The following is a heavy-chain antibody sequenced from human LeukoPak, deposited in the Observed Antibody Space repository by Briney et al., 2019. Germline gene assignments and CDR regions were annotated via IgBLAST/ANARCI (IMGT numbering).Heavy chain of an antibody. D-gene: IGHD4-17*01. CDR2: IYYSGNT. CDR3: ARDRGLDYGDYEGKNYGMDV. V-gene: IGHV4-59*01. Sequence: PSETLSLTCTVSGGSISDYYWIWIRQSPGKGLEWIGSIYYSGNTKYNPSLKSRVTISVGTSKIQYSLKLRSVTAADTAVYYCARDRGLDYGDYEGKNYGMDVWGQGTTVTVSS. J-gene: IGHJ6*02. CDR1: GGSISDYY.